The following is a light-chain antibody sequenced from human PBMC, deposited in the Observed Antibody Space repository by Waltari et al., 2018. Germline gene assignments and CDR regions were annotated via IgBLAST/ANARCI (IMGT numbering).Light chain of an antibody. J-gene: IGLJ2*01. V-gene: IGLV1-47*01. CDR2: TNN. Sequence: QSVLTQPPLASGTPGQSVTISCSGSSANIGNTYVDWYQQPPGKAPKLLIYTNNQRPSGVPDRFSGSKSGTSASLAISGLRSEDEADYYCATWDDSLNGQVIFGGGTKLTVL. CDR1: SANIGNTY. CDR3: ATWDDSLNGQVI.